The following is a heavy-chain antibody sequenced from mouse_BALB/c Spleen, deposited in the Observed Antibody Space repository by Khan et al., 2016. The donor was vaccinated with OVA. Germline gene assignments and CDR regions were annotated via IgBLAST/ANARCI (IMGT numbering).Heavy chain of an antibody. V-gene: IGHV5-4*02. CDR1: GFTFSDYY. J-gene: IGHJ3*01. CDR2: ISDGGSYT. CDR3: ARGYYGNPFAY. D-gene: IGHD2-1*01. Sequence: EVELVESGGGLVKPGGSLTLSCAASGFTFSDYYMYWVRQTPEKRLEWVATISDGGSYTYYPDSVKGRFTICREDAKNNLYLQMGSRKYEDTAMYYCARGYYGNPFAYWGQGTLVTVSA.